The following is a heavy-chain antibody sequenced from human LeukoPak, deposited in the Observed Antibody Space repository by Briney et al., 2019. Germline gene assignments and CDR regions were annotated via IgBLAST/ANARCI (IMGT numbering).Heavy chain of an antibody. Sequence: ASVKVSCKASGGTFSSYAISWVRQAPGQGLEWMGGIIPIFGTANYAQKFQGRVTITADESTSTAYMELSSLRSEDTAVYYCARAYCGGDCYHNGRPYYYGMDVWGQAPTVTVSS. CDR1: GGTFSSYA. J-gene: IGHJ6*02. CDR2: IIPIFGTA. V-gene: IGHV1-69*01. D-gene: IGHD2-21*02. CDR3: ARAYCGGDCYHNGRPYYYGMDV.